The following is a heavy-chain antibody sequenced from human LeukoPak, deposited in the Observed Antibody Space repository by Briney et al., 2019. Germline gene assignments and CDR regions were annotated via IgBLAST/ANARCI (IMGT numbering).Heavy chain of an antibody. J-gene: IGHJ5*02. D-gene: IGHD2-15*01. V-gene: IGHV4-61*09. CDR1: GGSISSGSYY. CDR3: ARDLRGCSGGSCYSGWFDP. CDR2: IYTSGST. Sequence: SQTLSLTCTVSGGSISSGSYYWSWIRQPAGKGLEWIGHIYTSGSTNYNPSLKSRVTISVDTSKNQFSLKLSSVTAADTAVYYCARDLRGCSGGSCYSGWFDPWGQGTLVTVSS.